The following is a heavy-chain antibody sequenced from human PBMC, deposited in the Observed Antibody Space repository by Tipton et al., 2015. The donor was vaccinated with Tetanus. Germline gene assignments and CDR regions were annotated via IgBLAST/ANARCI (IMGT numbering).Heavy chain of an antibody. CDR1: GGSISSSSYY. V-gene: IGHV4-39*01. CDR3: AGLYYYDSASYPLY. CDR2: IYYSGST. D-gene: IGHD3-10*01. Sequence: TLSLTCTVSGGSISSSSYYWGWIRQPPGKGLEWIGSIYYSGSTYYNPSLKSRVTISVDTSKNQFSLSLRSVTAADTAVFYCAGLYYYDSASYPLYWGQGTLVTVSS. J-gene: IGHJ4*02.